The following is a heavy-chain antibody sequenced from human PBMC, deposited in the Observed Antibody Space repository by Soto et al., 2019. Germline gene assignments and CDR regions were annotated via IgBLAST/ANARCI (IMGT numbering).Heavy chain of an antibody. D-gene: IGHD3-22*01. CDR3: ARDRLGGSGYYSA. CDR2: IYTSGGT. V-gene: IGHV4-59*01. Sequence: SDTLSLTRTASCGSIISYYWSWIRPPPGKGLEWIGYIYTSGGTNYNPSLKSRVTISVDTSKNQFSLKLSSVTAAYTAVYYCARDRLGGSGYYSAWGQGTLVTVSS. CDR1: CGSIISYY. J-gene: IGHJ5*02.